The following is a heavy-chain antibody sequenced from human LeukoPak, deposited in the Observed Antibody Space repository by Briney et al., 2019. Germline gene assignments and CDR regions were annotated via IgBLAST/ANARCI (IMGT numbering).Heavy chain of an antibody. V-gene: IGHV3-48*03. D-gene: IGHD3-22*01. CDR3: AKDYYYYDSSGYPSLPDY. CDR2: ISSSGSTR. CDR1: GFTFSSYE. Sequence: GGSLRLSCAASGFTFSSYEMNWVRQAPGKGLEWVSYISSSGSTRYYADSVKGRFTISRDNSKNTLYLQMNSLRAEDTAVYYCAKDYYYYDSSGYPSLPDYWGQGTLVTVSS. J-gene: IGHJ4*02.